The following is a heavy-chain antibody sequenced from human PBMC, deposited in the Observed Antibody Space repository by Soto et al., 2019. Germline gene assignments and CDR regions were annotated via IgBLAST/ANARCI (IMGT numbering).Heavy chain of an antibody. CDR3: ARSYYDILTGYTKYYYYMDV. CDR2: MNPNSGNT. J-gene: IGHJ6*03. D-gene: IGHD3-9*01. Sequence: QVQLVQSGAEVKKPGASVKVSCKASGYTFTSYDINWVRQATGQGREWMGWMNPNSGNTGYAQKFQGRVTMTRNTSISTAYMELSSLRSEDTAVYYCARSYYDILTGYTKYYYYMDVWGKGTTVTVSS. CDR1: GYTFTSYD. V-gene: IGHV1-8*01.